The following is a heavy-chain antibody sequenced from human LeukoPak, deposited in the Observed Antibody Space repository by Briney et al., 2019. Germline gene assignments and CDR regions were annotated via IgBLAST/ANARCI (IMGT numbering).Heavy chain of an antibody. CDR3: ARGRPYYDILTGYKAAYYYYGMDV. J-gene: IGHJ6*02. CDR1: GGTFSSYA. Sequence: GASVKVSCKASGGTFSSYAISWVRQAPGQGLEWMGGIIPIFGTANYAQKFQGRVTITADEPTSTAYMELSSLRSEDTAVYYCARGRPYYDILTGYKAAYYYYGMDVWGQGTTVTVSS. D-gene: IGHD3-9*01. CDR2: IIPIFGTA. V-gene: IGHV1-69*13.